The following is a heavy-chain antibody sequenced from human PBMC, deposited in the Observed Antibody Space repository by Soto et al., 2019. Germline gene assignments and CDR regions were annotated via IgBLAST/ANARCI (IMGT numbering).Heavy chain of an antibody. D-gene: IGHD6-13*01. CDR1: GGSISSGGYY. CDR3: ARTLTGLAAAAHRTPFFDY. V-gene: IGHV4-31*03. Sequence: SETLSLTCTVSGGSISSGGYYWSWIRQHPGKGLEWIGYIYYSGSTYYNPSLKSRVTISVDTSKNQFSLKLSSVTAADTAVYYCARTLTGLAAAAHRTPFFDYWGQGTLVTVSS. CDR2: IYYSGST. J-gene: IGHJ4*02.